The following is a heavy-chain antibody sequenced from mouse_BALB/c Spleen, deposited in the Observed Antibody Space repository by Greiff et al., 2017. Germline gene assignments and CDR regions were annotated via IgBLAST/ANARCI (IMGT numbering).Heavy chain of an antibody. D-gene: IGHD2-4*01. CDR3: ARTDYDSWFAY. CDR1: GFNIKDTY. CDR2: IDPANGNT. J-gene: IGHJ3*01. Sequence: VQLQQSGAELVKPGASVKLSCTASGFNIKDTYMHWVKQRPEQGLEWIGRIDPANGNTKYDPKFQGKATITADTSSNTAYLQLSSLTSEDTAVYYCARTDYDSWFAYWGQGTLVTVSA. V-gene: IGHV14-3*02.